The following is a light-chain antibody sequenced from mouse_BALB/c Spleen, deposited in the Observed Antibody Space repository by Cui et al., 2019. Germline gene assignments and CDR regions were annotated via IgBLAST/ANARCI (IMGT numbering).Light chain of an antibody. Sequence: DIVMTQSHTFMSTSVGDRVSITCKASQHVGTTVALYQQKPGQSPKLLIYWASNRHTGVPDRFTGSGSGTDFTLTISNVQSEALAVYFCHQYRSYPLPSLTFGAGTKLELK. CDR1: QHVGTT. J-gene: IGKJ5*01. CDR3: HQYRSYPLPSLT. V-gene: IGKV6-23*01. CDR2: WAS.